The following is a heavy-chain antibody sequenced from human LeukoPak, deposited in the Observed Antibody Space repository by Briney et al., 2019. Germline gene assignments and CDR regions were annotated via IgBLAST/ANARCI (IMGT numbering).Heavy chain of an antibody. CDR3: ARKDIVVVVATTSTSFDP. V-gene: IGHV4-34*01. J-gene: IGHJ5*02. CDR1: GGSFSGYY. Sequence: SETLSLTCAVYGGSFSGYYWSWIRQPPGKGLEWIGEINHSGSTNYNPSLRSQVTISVDTSKNQFSLKLSSVTAADTAVYYCARKDIVVVVATTSTSFDPWGQGTLVTVSS. CDR2: INHSGST. D-gene: IGHD2-15*01.